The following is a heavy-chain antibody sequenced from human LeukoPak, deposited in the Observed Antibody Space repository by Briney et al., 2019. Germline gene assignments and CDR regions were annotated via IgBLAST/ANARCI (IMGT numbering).Heavy chain of an antibody. CDR3: ARSHYGSGFNWFDP. D-gene: IGHD3-10*01. Sequence: PSLKSRVTISVDMSKNQFSPKLSSVTAADTAVYYCARSHYGSGFNWFDPWGQGTLVTVSS. V-gene: IGHV4-34*01. J-gene: IGHJ5*02.